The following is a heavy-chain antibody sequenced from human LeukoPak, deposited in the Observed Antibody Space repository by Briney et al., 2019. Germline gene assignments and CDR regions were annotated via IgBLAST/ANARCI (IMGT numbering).Heavy chain of an antibody. CDR1: GYTFTSYY. CDR3: ARGQKRWYQDY. J-gene: IGHJ4*02. Sequence: ASVKVSCKASGYTFTSYYMHWVRQAPGQGLEWMGIINPSGGSTSYAQKFQGRVTITADKSTSTAYMELSSLRSEDTAVYYCARGQKRWYQDYWGQGTLVTVSS. CDR2: INPSGGST. V-gene: IGHV1-46*01. D-gene: IGHD4-23*01.